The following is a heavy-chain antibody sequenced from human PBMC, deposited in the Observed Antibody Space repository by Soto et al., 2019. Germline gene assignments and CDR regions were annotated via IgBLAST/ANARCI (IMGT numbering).Heavy chain of an antibody. V-gene: IGHV1-69*12. D-gene: IGHD3-10*01. J-gene: IGHJ6*03. CDR1: GGRFSTYV. Sequence: QAQLVQSGAEVRKPGSSVRVSCKSSGGRFSTYVITWVRQAPGQGLEWMGGIIPVYRTTMYAQHFEDRVTITADESTSTAYMEVSSLRSEDTAVYYCARGDSRGYYMDVWGQGTTVTVSS. CDR2: IIPVYRTT. CDR3: ARGDSRGYYMDV.